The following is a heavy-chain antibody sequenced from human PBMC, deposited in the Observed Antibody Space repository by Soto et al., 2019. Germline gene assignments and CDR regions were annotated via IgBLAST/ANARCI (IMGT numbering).Heavy chain of an antibody. D-gene: IGHD3-9*01. CDR3: ARERGDILTGYYQGDDAFDI. CDR1: AGSISSYY. Sequence: SETLSLTCTVSAGSISSYYWSWIRQPPGKGLEWIGYIYYSGSTNYNPSLKSRVTISVDTSKNQFSLKLSSVTAADTAVYYCARERGDILTGYYQGDDAFDIWGQGTMVTVSS. CDR2: IYYSGST. J-gene: IGHJ3*02. V-gene: IGHV4-59*12.